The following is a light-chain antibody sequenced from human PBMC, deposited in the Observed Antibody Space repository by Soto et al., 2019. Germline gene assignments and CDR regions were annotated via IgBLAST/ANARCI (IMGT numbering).Light chain of an antibody. J-gene: IGLJ2*01. V-gene: IGLV1-40*01. CDR2: GNS. CDR1: SSNIGAGYD. CDR3: QSYDRSLSVVV. Sequence: QSVLTQPPSVSGAPGQRVTISCTGSSSNIGAGYDVHWYQQLPGTAPKLLIYGNSNRPSGVPDRFSGSKSGTSASLAITGLQAEDEADDYCQSYDRSLSVVVFGGGTKLTVL.